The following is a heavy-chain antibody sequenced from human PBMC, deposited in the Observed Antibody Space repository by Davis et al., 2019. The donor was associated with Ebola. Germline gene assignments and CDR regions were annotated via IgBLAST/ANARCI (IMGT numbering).Heavy chain of an antibody. CDR2: IKEYGSVK. D-gene: IGHD6-19*01. CDR1: GFTFSNYW. Sequence: GESLKISCAASGFTFSNYWMAWGRQAPGKGLEWVAHIKEYGSVKDYVDSVKGRFTISRDNAKKLVYLQMNSLRVEDTAVYYCVRDGWGSLFDYWGQGTLVTVSS. V-gene: IGHV3-7*03. J-gene: IGHJ4*02. CDR3: VRDGWGSLFDY.